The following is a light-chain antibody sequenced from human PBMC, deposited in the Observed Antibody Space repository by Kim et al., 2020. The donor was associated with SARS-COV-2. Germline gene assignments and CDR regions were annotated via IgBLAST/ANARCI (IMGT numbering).Light chain of an antibody. V-gene: IGKV1-27*01. J-gene: IGKJ1*01. CDR1: QDISNY. CDR3: QKYDSAPWT. Sequence: ASVGDEVTITCRASQDISNYLAWYQQKPGKAPKLLMYATSNLQSGVPSRFRGSRSGTDFTLIITRLQPEDVATYYCQKYDSAPWTFGQGTKVDIK. CDR2: ATS.